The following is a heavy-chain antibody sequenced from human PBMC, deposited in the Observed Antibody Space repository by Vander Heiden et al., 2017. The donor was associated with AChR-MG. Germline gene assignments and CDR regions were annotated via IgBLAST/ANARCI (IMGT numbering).Heavy chain of an antibody. CDR3: AKDIGLRPVGGPVDY. D-gene: IGHD1-26*01. V-gene: IGHV3-9*01. Sequence: EVQLVESGGGLVQPGRSLRLSCAASGFTFDDYAMHWVRQAPGKGLEWVSGISWNSGSIGYADSVKGRFTISRDNAKNSLYLQMNSLRAEDTALYYCAKDIGLRPVGGPVDYWGRGTLVTVSS. CDR2: ISWNSGSI. J-gene: IGHJ4*02. CDR1: GFTFDDYA.